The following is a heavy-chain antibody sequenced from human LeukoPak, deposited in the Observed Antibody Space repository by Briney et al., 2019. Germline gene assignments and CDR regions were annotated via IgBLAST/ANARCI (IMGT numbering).Heavy chain of an antibody. D-gene: IGHD2-2*01. J-gene: IGHJ6*03. Sequence: GGSLRLSCVASGFTFSSYWMHWVRQDPRKGLVWVSRINGDGRNINYADSVRGRFTISRDNAKNSLYLQMNSLRAEDTAVYYCARPVVPAAMFGDYYYYYMDVWGKGTTVTVSS. CDR2: INGDGRNI. CDR1: GFTFSSYW. V-gene: IGHV3-74*01. CDR3: ARPVVPAAMFGDYYYYYMDV.